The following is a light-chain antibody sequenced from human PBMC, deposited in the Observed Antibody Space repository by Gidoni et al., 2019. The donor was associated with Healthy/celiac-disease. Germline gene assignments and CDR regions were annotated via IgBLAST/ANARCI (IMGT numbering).Light chain of an antibody. CDR2: GKN. V-gene: IGLV3-19*01. CDR3: NSRDSSGNHQGV. J-gene: IGLJ2*01. Sequence: SSELTQDPAVSVALGQTVRITCQGDSLRSDYASWYQQKPGQAPVLVIYGKNNRPSGIPDRFSGSSSGNTASLTITGAQAEDEADYYCNSRDSSGNHQGVFGGGTKLTVL. CDR1: SLRSDY.